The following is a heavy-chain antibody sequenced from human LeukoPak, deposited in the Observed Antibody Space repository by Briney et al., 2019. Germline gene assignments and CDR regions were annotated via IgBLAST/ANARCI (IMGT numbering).Heavy chain of an antibody. Sequence: GGSLRLSCAASGFTFSSYEMNWVRQAPGKGLEWVAFIRYDGSNKYYADSVKGRFTISRDNSKNTLYLQMNSLRAEDTAVYYCAKTVWFGELWIDYWGQGTLVTVSS. D-gene: IGHD3-10*01. CDR1: GFTFSSYE. CDR3: AKTVWFGELWIDY. J-gene: IGHJ4*02. V-gene: IGHV3-30*02. CDR2: IRYDGSNK.